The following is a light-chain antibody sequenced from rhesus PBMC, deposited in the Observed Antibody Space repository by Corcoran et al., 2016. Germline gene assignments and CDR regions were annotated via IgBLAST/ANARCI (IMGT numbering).Light chain of an antibody. V-gene: IGKV2S2*01. J-gene: IGKJ2*01. CDR1: QSLLHSNGNTY. CDR3: MQSTKEYS. CDR2: KVT. Sequence: DIVMTQTPLSLPVTPGEPASISCRSSQSLLHSNGNTYLDWYLQKPGQSPRLLNYKVTNRESGVPDRFRGMGSGTDFTLKISRVEPEDVGFYYCMQSTKEYSFGQGTKVEIK.